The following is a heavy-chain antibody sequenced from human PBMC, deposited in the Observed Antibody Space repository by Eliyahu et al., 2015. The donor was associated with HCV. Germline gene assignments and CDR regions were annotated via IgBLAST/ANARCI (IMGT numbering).Heavy chain of an antibody. CDR3: ARVRRSSSNWFDP. CDR1: GFXFSSYG. V-gene: IGHV3-7*01. J-gene: IGHJ5*02. CDR2: IKNDGSEK. Sequence: EVQLVESGGGLVQXGGSLRLSCXASGFXFSSYGXSWVXQAPGKGLGWVANIKNDGSEKYYVDSVKGRFTISRDNAKNSLYLQMNSLRAEDTAVYYCARVRRSSSNWFDPWGQGTLVTVSS. D-gene: IGHD6-6*01.